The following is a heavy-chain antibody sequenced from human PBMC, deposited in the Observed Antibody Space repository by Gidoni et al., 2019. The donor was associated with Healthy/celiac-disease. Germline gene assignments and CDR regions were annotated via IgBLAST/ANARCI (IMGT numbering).Heavy chain of an antibody. Sequence: QVQLVQSGAEVKKPGASVKVSCKASGYTFTSYYMHWVRQAPGQGLEWMGIINPSGGSTSYAQKFQGRVTMTRDTSTSTVYMELSSLRSEDTAVYYCARPRVVTAPLEENYFDYWGQGTLVTVSS. J-gene: IGHJ4*02. D-gene: IGHD2-21*02. CDR2: INPSGGST. V-gene: IGHV1-46*01. CDR1: GYTFTSYY. CDR3: ARPRVVTAPLEENYFDY.